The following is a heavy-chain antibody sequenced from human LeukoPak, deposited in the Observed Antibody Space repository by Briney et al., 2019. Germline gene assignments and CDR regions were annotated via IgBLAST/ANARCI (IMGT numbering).Heavy chain of an antibody. CDR2: VYRSGGT. J-gene: IGHJ5*02. Sequence: GGSLRLSCAASGFTVSSNYMSWVRQAPGKGLEWVSVVYRSGGTNYADSVKGRFTISRDNSKNTMYLQMNSLKTEDTAVYYCTTKFPYYDFWSGYSSWGQGTLVTVSS. CDR1: GFTVSSNY. V-gene: IGHV3-53*01. D-gene: IGHD3-3*01. CDR3: TTKFPYYDFWSGYSS.